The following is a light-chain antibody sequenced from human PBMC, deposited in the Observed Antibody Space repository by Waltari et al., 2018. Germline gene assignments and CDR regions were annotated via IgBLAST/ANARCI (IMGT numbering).Light chain of an antibody. CDR3: SSYAGSTTFVI. CDR1: SRDVGSYNL. Sequence: QSALTQPASVSGSPEQSITISCTGTSRDVGSYNLVSRYQQHPGKAPKLMIYEGSKRPSGISSRFSGSKSGNTASLTISGLQAEDEADYYCSSYAGSTTFVIFGGGTKLTVL. CDR2: EGS. J-gene: IGLJ2*01. V-gene: IGLV2-23*03.